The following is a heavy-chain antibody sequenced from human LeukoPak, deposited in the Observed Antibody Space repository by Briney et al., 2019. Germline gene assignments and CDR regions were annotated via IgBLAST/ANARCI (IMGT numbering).Heavy chain of an antibody. Sequence: SGTLSLTCAVSGGSISSSNWWSWVRQPPGKGLEWIGEIYHSGSTNYNPSLKSRVTISVDKSKNQFSLKLSSVTAADTAVYYCARFQTDYDSSGYYLQHFDYWGQGTLATVSS. J-gene: IGHJ4*02. CDR3: ARFQTDYDSSGYYLQHFDY. V-gene: IGHV4-4*02. D-gene: IGHD3-22*01. CDR1: GGSISSSNW. CDR2: IYHSGST.